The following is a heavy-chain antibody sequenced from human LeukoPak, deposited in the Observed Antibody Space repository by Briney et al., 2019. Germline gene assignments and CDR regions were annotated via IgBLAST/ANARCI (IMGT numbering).Heavy chain of an antibody. CDR1: FSGDY. Sequence: FSGDYGSWIGQRPGKGLEWIGEINHSGSTNYNPSLKSRVTISVDTSKNQFSLKLSSVTAADTAVYYCASYYSNYEYLGQGTLVIVS. J-gene: IGHJ4*02. D-gene: IGHD4-11*01. V-gene: IGHV4-34*01. CDR2: INHSGST. CDR3: ASYYSNYEY.